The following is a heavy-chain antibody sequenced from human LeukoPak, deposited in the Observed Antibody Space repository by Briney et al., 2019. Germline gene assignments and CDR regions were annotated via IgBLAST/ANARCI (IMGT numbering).Heavy chain of an antibody. J-gene: IGHJ3*02. CDR3: ARVSGVGATVDAFDI. D-gene: IGHD1-26*01. CDR2: INPSGGST. V-gene: IGHV1-46*01. Sequence: GASVKVSCKASGYTFTCYYMHWVRQAPGQGLEWMGIINPSGGSTSYAQKFQGRVTMTRDMSTSTVYMELSSLRSEDTAVYYCARVSGVGATVDAFDIWGQGTMVTVSS. CDR1: GYTFTCYY.